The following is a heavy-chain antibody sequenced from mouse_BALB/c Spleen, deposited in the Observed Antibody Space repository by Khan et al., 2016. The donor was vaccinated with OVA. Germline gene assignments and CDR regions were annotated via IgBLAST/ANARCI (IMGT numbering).Heavy chain of an antibody. J-gene: IGHJ2*01. CDR3: AGGFDY. CDR2: IHPGSANT. CDR1: GHTFTAYY. V-gene: IGHV1-84*02. Sequence: LQQSGPELVKPGASVKMSCKASGHTFTAYYINWVKQTPGQGLQWIGWIHPGSANTKYNERFKGKATLTVDTSSNTAYMQLSSLTSEDTAVYFCAGGFDYWGHGTTLTVSS.